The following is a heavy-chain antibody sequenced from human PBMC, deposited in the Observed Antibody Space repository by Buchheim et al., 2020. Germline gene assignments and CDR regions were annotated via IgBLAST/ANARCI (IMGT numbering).Heavy chain of an antibody. Sequence: QITLKESGPTLVKPTQTLTLTCTFSGFSLSTSGVGVGWIRQHPGKALEWLALIYWDDDKRYSPYLKSRLTITKDNSKNQVFLTMTNMDPVDTASYYCAHSPWIQLWADYFDYWGQGTL. D-gene: IGHD5-18*01. CDR2: IYWDDDK. J-gene: IGHJ4*02. CDR1: GFSLSTSGVG. CDR3: AHSPWIQLWADYFDY. V-gene: IGHV2-5*02.